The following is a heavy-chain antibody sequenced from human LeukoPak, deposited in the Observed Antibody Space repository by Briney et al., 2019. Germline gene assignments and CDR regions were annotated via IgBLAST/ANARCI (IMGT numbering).Heavy chain of an antibody. V-gene: IGHV3-21*01. CDR1: GFTFSSYS. CDR2: ISSSSSYI. CDR3: ARDRLTGTTPWFDP. Sequence: GGSLRLSCAASGFTFSSYSMNWVRQAPGKGLEWVSSISSSSSYIYYADSVKGRFTISRDNAKNSLYLQMNSLRAEDTAVYYCARDRLTGTTPWFDPWGQGTLVTVSS. D-gene: IGHD1-7*01. J-gene: IGHJ5*02.